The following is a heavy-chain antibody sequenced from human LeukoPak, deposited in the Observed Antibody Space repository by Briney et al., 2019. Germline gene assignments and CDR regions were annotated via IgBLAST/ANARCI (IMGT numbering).Heavy chain of an antibody. Sequence: PGGSLRLSCAASGFTFSSYAMSWVRQAPGKGLEWVSAISGSGGSTYYADSVKGRFTISRDNSKNTLYLQMNSLRAEDTAVYYCAKDRLRFLEWLLYLFDYWGQGTLVTVSS. D-gene: IGHD3-3*01. CDR1: GFTFSSYA. CDR2: ISGSGGST. J-gene: IGHJ4*02. CDR3: AKDRLRFLEWLLYLFDY. V-gene: IGHV3-23*01.